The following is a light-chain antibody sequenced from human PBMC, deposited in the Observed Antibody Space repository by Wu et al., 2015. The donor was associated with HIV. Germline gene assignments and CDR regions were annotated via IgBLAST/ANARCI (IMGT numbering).Light chain of an antibody. CDR1: QTVTSGY. CDR3: QQRGNWPLFT. J-gene: IGKJ3*01. Sequence: EVVLTQSPGTLSLSPGERATLSCRSSQTVTSGYLAWYQQKPGQAPRLLIYNASDRATGIPARFSGSGSGTDFTLTISSLEPEDFAVYYCQQRGNWPLFTFGPGTKVDIK. V-gene: IGKV3-11*01. CDR2: NAS.